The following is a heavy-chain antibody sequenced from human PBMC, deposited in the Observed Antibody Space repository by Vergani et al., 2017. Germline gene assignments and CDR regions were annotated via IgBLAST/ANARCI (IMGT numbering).Heavy chain of an antibody. D-gene: IGHD3-10*01. Sequence: EVQLVESGGGLVQPGGSLRLSCAASGFTFSSYSMNWVRQAPGKGLEWVGRIRSKANSYATAYAASVKGRFTISRDDSKNTAYLQMNSLKTEDTAVYYCTRHENVLRGSRNYFDYWGQGTLVTVSS. CDR3: TRHENVLRGSRNYFDY. CDR1: GFTFSSYS. J-gene: IGHJ4*02. V-gene: IGHV3-73*01. CDR2: IRSKANSYAT.